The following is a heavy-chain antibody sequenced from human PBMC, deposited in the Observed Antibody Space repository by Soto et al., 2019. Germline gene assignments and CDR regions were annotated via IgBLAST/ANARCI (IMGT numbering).Heavy chain of an antibody. Sequence: SETLSLTCTVSGGSISSSSYYWGWIRQPPGEGLEWIGTIYYSGSTYYNPSLKSRVTISVDTSKNQFSLRLSSVTAADTAVYYYASIVVPANYYYMDVWGKGTTVTVSS. CDR2: IYYSGST. D-gene: IGHD2-2*01. CDR1: GGSISSSSYY. CDR3: ASIVVPANYYYMDV. J-gene: IGHJ6*03. V-gene: IGHV4-39*01.